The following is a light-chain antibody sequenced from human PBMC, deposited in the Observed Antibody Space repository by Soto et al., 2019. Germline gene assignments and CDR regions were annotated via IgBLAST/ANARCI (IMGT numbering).Light chain of an antibody. CDR1: QSVTSN. CDR2: GAS. CDR3: LQYNNWYA. V-gene: IGKV3-15*01. Sequence: EIVMTQSPATLSLSPGERATLSCTASQSVTSNLAWFQQKPGQAPRVLIYGASTRATGIPARFSGSGSGTXXXLXXSSLQSEDFAVYYCLQYNNWYAFGQGTKLEIK. J-gene: IGKJ2*01.